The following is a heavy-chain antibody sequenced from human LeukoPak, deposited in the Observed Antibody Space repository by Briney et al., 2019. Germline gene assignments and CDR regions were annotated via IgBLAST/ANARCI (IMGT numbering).Heavy chain of an antibody. J-gene: IGHJ6*02. CDR2: IYSGGNT. Sequence: GGSLRLSCGASGFTVSGNYMSWVRQAPGKGLEWVSVIYSGGNTYYADSVEGRFTISRDNSKNTLYLQMNSLRAEDTAVYYCARDKSSGYGMDVWGQGTTVTVSS. CDR1: GFTVSGNY. D-gene: IGHD3-22*01. V-gene: IGHV3-53*01. CDR3: ARDKSSGYGMDV.